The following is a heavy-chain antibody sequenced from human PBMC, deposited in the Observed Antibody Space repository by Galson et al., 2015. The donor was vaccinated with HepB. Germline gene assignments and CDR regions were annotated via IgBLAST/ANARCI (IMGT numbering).Heavy chain of an antibody. Sequence: SVKVSCKASGYTFTSYYMHWVRQAPGQGLEWMGIINPSGGSTSYAQKFQGRVTMTRGTSTSTVYMELSSLRSEDTAVYYCARDNCSGGSCYNTGYYGMDVWGQGTTVTVSS. CDR1: GYTFTSYY. D-gene: IGHD2-15*01. CDR2: INPSGGST. J-gene: IGHJ6*02. CDR3: ARDNCSGGSCYNTGYYGMDV. V-gene: IGHV1-46*03.